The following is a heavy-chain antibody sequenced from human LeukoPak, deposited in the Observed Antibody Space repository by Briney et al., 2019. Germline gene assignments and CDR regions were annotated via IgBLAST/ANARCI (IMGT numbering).Heavy chain of an antibody. CDR3: ARGRRCSGGSCYSVWLY. CDR2: MNPNSGNT. Sequence: GASVKVSCKASVYTFTSYDINWVGQATGQGLDWMGWMNPNSGNTGYAQKFQGRVTMTRNTSISTAYMELSSLRSEDTAVYYCARGRRCSGGSCYSVWLYWGQGTLVTVSS. J-gene: IGHJ4*02. CDR1: VYTFTSYD. D-gene: IGHD2-15*01. V-gene: IGHV1-8*01.